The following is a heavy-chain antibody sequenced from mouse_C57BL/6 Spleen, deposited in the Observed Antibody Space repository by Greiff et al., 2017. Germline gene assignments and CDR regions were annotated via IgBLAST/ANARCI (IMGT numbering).Heavy chain of an antibody. CDR1: GYTFTSYW. V-gene: IGHV1-69*01. Sequence: QVQLQQPGAELVMPGASVKLSCKASGYTFTSYWMHWVKQRPGQGLEWIGEIDPSDSYTNYNQKFKGKSTLTVDKSSSTAYMQLSSRTSEDSAVYYCAREGELGRYFDVWGTGTTVTVSS. CDR3: AREGELGRYFDV. J-gene: IGHJ1*03. CDR2: IDPSDSYT. D-gene: IGHD4-1*01.